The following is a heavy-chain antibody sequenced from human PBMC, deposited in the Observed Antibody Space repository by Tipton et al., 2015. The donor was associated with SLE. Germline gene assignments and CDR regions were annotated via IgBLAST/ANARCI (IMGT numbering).Heavy chain of an antibody. D-gene: IGHD3-10*01. V-gene: IGHV3-74*01. Sequence: SLRLSCRDFGFTISGYWMHWVRQTPGKGLVWVSGINSDASIRRYAESVKGRFTISRDNAKNTVYLQMNSLRAEDTAIYYCARAPESESAFDVWGQGTMVTVSS. CDR2: INSDASIR. CDR3: ARAPESESAFDV. J-gene: IGHJ3*01. CDR1: GFTISGYW.